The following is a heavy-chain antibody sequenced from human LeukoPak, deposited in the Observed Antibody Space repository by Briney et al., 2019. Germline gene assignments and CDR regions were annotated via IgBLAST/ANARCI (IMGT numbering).Heavy chain of an antibody. J-gene: IGHJ6*03. D-gene: IGHD2-2*01. CDR2: INPSGGST. V-gene: IGHV1-46*01. CDR3: ARAGRPSLDCSSTSCKRVGGVYYYYMDV. CDR1: GYTFTSYY. Sequence: GASVKVSCKASGYTFTSYYMHWVRQAPGQGLEWMGIINPSGGSTSYAQKFQGRVTMTRDTSISTAYMELGRLRSDDTAVYYCARAGRPSLDCSSTSCKRVGGVYYYYMDVWGKGTTVTVSS.